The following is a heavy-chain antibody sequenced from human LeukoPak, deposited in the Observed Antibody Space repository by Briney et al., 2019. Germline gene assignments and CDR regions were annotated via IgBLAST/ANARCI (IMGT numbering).Heavy chain of an antibody. D-gene: IGHD6-19*01. CDR2: IYYSGSA. V-gene: IGHV4-59*01. Sequence: SETLSLTCTVSGGSISGFYWGWIRQPPGKGLEWIGFIYYSGSANYNPSLKSRVTMSVDMSKNQFSLKLSSVTAADTAFYYCARDRDSSGWFDYWGQGALVTVSS. J-gene: IGHJ4*02. CDR1: GGSISGFY. CDR3: ARDRDSSGWFDY.